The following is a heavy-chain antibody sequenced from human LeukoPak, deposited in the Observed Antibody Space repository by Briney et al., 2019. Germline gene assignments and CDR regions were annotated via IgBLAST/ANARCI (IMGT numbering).Heavy chain of an antibody. CDR2: ISWNSGSI. V-gene: IGHV3-9*01. J-gene: IGHJ4*02. D-gene: IGHD2-15*01. CDR1: GFTFDDYA. CDR3: AGAEVV. Sequence: GGSLRLSCAASGFTFDDYAMHWVRQAPGKGLEWVSGISWNSGSIGYADSVKGRFTISRDNAKNSLYLQMNSLRAEDTAVYYCAGAEVVWGQGTLVTVSS.